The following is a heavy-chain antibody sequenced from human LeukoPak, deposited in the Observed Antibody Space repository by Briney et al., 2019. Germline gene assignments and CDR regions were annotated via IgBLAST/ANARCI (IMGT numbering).Heavy chain of an antibody. CDR3: ARGDNYYDAFDI. CDR2: VTNSGTT. D-gene: IGHD5-24*01. CDR1: GESISSHY. J-gene: IGHJ3*02. Sequence: SETLSLTCNVSGESISSHYWSWTRQSPGKGLEWIGYVTNSGTTKFNPSLKSRVTISRDTSKNQISLRLSSVTAADTAVYYCARGDNYYDAFDIWGQGTMVTVSS. V-gene: IGHV4-59*11.